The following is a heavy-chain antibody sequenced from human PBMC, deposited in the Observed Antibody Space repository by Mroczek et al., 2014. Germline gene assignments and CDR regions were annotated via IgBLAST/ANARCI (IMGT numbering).Heavy chain of an antibody. CDR1: WVRSVVTY. J-gene: IGHJ5*02. V-gene: IGHV4-34*01. CDR2: INHSGST. Sequence: QVQLQESGGRTVEAFGDPVPHLRCLWWVRSVVTYWSWIRQPPGKGLEWIGEINHSGSTNYNPSLKSRVTISVDTSKNQFSLKLSSVTAADTAVYYCAGASHLDIGPPPDPWGQGTLVTVSS. D-gene: IGHD2-15*01. CDR3: AGASHLDIGPPPDP.